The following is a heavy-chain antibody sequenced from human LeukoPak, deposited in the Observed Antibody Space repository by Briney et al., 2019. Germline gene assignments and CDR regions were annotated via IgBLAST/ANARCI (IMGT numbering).Heavy chain of an antibody. Sequence: SETLSLTCSVSGGSISGYYWTWIRQPAGKGLEWIGRVYTSGSTHYNPSLKTRLTMSVDTSKNQFSLKLSSVTAADTAAYYCARLITGTTTAFDIWGQGTMVTVSS. V-gene: IGHV4-4*07. CDR1: GGSISGYY. D-gene: IGHD1-7*01. CDR2: VYTSGST. CDR3: ARLITGTTTAFDI. J-gene: IGHJ3*02.